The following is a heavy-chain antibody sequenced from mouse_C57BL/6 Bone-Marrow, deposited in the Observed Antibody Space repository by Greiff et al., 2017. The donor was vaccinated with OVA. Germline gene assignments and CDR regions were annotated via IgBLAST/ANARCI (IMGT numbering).Heavy chain of an antibody. V-gene: IGHV1-85*01. Sequence: VKLVESGPELVKPGASVKLSCKASGYTFTSYDINWVKQRPGQGLEWIGWIYPRDGSTKYNEKFKGKATLTVDTSSSTAYMELHSLTSEDSAVYFCARGDYYGHFDYWGQGTTLTVSS. CDR1: GYTFTSYD. J-gene: IGHJ2*01. D-gene: IGHD1-1*01. CDR3: ARGDYYGHFDY. CDR2: IYPRDGST.